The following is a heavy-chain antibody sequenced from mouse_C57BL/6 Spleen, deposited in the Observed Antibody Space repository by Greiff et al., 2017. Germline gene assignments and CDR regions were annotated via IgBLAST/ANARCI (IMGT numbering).Heavy chain of an antibody. CDR3: ARALYDYGSFLDD. D-gene: IGHD1-1*01. CDR2: IHPNSGST. Sequence: QVQLQQPGAELVKPGASVKLSCKASGYTFTSYWMHWVKQRPGQGLEWIGMIHPNSGSTNYNEKFKSKATLTVDKSSSTAYMQLRSLTSEDSAVYYCARALYDYGSFLDDWGKGTTLTVSS. CDR1: GYTFTSYW. V-gene: IGHV1-64*01. J-gene: IGHJ1*03.